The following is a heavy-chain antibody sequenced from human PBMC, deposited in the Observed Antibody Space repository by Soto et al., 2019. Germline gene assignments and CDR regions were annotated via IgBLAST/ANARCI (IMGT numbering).Heavy chain of an antibody. D-gene: IGHD3-16*01. J-gene: IGHJ6*02. CDR3: SNPVGASNNV. CDR1: GGSVSSENYY. Sequence: QVQLQESGPGLVKPSETLSLTCTVSGGSVSSENYYWSWVRQPPGKGLEWIGYIYYLGGTKYNPSLRSRAPMSLDTSKSQFSLKLNSVTVADTAVYDCSNPVGASNNVWGQGTTVTVSS. CDR2: IYYLGGT. V-gene: IGHV4-61*01.